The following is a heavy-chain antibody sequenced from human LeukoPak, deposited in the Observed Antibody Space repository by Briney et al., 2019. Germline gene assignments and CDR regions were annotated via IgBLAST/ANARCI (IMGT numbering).Heavy chain of an antibody. Sequence: SGTLSLTCAVSGDSISSSNWWSWVRQPPGKGLEWIGEIYHSGSTNYNPSLKSRVTISVDKSKNQFSLKLSSVTAADTAVYYCMRAPGYSYGSFDCWGQGTLVTVSS. J-gene: IGHJ4*02. V-gene: IGHV4-4*02. CDR1: GDSISSSNW. CDR3: MRAPGYSYGSFDC. D-gene: IGHD5-18*01. CDR2: IYHSGST.